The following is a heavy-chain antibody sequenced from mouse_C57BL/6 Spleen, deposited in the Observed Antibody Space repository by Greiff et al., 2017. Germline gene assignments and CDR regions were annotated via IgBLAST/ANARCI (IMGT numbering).Heavy chain of an antibody. CDR3: ARYYRFDY. D-gene: IGHD2-14*01. V-gene: IGHV1-42*01. J-gene: IGHJ2*01. CDR1: GYSFTGYY. Sequence: VQLQQSGPELVKPGASVKISCKASGYSFTGYYMNWVKQSPEKSLEWIGEINPSTGGTTYNQKFKAKATLTVDKSSSTAYMQLKSLTSEDSAVYDCARYYRFDYWGQGTTLTVSS. CDR2: INPSTGGT.